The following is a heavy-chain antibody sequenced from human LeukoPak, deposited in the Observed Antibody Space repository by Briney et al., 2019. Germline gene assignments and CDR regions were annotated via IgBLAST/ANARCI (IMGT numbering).Heavy chain of an antibody. CDR2: ISGGGGNT. V-gene: IGHV3-23*01. CDR3: AKALGGYHFDY. D-gene: IGHD3-16*01. Sequence: PGGSLRLFCAASGFTFSIYGMSWVLHAPGKGLECVSSISGGGGNTYYADSVKGRFTISRDNSKNTLFLHMNSLRAEDTAVYYCAKALGGYHFDYWGQGTLVTVSS. J-gene: IGHJ4*02. CDR1: GFTFSIYG.